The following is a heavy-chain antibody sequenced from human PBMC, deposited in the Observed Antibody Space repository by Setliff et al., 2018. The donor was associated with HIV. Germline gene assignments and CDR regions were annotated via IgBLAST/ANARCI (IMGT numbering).Heavy chain of an antibody. V-gene: IGHV4-61*01. CDR1: GGSVSSVNYY. D-gene: IGHD3-9*01. J-gene: IGHJ4*02. Sequence: PSETLSLTCSVSGGSVSSVNYYWSWIRQPPGKGLEWIGYIHYTGTTKYNPSLKSRVTISVDTSKNQFSVRLSSVSAADTAVYFCARHVSDWFYIDSWGQGTLVTVSS. CDR2: IHYTGTT. CDR3: ARHVSDWFYIDS.